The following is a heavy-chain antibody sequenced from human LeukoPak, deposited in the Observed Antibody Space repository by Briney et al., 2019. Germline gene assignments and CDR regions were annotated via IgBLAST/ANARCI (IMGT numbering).Heavy chain of an antibody. Sequence: GGSLRLSCAASGFTFNIYAMTWVRQAPGKGLDWVSGISASANSTYYVDSVKGRFTISRDNSKNTLYLQMNSLRVDDTAVYYCARGPSCSSTSCYVIGALDIWGQGTMVTV. J-gene: IGHJ3*02. V-gene: IGHV3-23*01. CDR3: ARGPSCSSTSCYVIGALDI. D-gene: IGHD2-2*01. CDR1: GFTFNIYA. CDR2: ISASANST.